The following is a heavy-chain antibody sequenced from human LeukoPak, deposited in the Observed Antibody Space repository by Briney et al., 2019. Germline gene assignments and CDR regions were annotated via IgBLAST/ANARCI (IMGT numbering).Heavy chain of an antibody. CDR3: ARAGVGHAFDI. Sequence: GGFLRLSCAASGFTFSSYWMSWVRQAPGKGLEWVANIKQDGSEKYYVDSVKGRFTISRDNAKNSLYLQMNSLRAEDTAVYYCARAGVGHAFDIWGQGTMVTVSS. CDR2: IKQDGSEK. J-gene: IGHJ3*02. D-gene: IGHD1-26*01. CDR1: GFTFSSYW. V-gene: IGHV3-7*01.